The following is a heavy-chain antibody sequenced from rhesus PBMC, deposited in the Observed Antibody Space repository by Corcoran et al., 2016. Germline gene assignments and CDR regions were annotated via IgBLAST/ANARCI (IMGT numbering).Heavy chain of an antibody. V-gene: IGHV3-184*01. CDR3: TRDRGSSYVFDY. D-gene: IGHD6-43*01. J-gene: IGHJ4*01. CDR1: GFTFIDHY. CDR2: IRSKAYVGTA. Sequence: EVQLVESGGGLVQPGGSLRLSCAASGFTFIDHYMYWVRQAPGKGLEWVGFIRSKAYVGTAEYAASVKGRFTISRDDSKSIAYLQMNSLKTEDTAVYYCTRDRGSSYVFDYWGQGVLVIVSS.